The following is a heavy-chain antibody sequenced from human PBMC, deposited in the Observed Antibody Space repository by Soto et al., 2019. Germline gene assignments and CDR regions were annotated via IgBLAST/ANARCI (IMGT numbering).Heavy chain of an antibody. D-gene: IGHD6-19*01. CDR2: ISAYNGNT. J-gene: IGHJ4*02. CDR1: GYTFTSYG. V-gene: IGHV1-18*01. Sequence: EASVKVSCKASGYTFTSYGISWVRQAPGQGLEWMGWISAYNGNTNYAQKLQGRVTMTTDTSTSTAYMELRSLRSDDTAVYYCASETTTLDSSGWYGYYFDYWGQGTLVTVSS. CDR3: ASETTTLDSSGWYGYYFDY.